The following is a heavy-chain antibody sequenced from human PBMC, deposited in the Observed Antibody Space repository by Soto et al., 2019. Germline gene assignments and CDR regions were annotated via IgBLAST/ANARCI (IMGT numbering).Heavy chain of an antibody. Sequence: EVQLLESGGGMVQPGGYLRLSCAASGFTFSNYTMGWVRQAPGKGLEWVSGMSGGGGSTYYADSVKGRFTISRDQSKNTRFLQMRSLGAGDTALYYLAKDEEAELLFGVVTISSFDSWGQGTLVPVSS. CDR1: GFTFSNYT. V-gene: IGHV3-23*01. CDR3: AKDEEAELLFGVVTISSFDS. CDR2: MSGGGGST. J-gene: IGHJ4*02. D-gene: IGHD3-3*01.